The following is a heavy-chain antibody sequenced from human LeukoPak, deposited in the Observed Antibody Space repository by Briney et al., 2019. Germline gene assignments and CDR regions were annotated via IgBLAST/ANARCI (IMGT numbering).Heavy chain of an antibody. V-gene: IGHV1-18*04. D-gene: IGHD2-15*01. CDR2: ISAYNGNT. Sequence: GASVKVSCKASGYTFTSYGTSWVRQAPGQGLEWMGWISAYNGNTNYAQKLQGRVTMTTDTSTSTAYMELRSLRSDDTAVYYCARDLIDCSGGSCYDWFDPWGQGTLVTVSS. J-gene: IGHJ5*02. CDR3: ARDLIDCSGGSCYDWFDP. CDR1: GYTFTSYG.